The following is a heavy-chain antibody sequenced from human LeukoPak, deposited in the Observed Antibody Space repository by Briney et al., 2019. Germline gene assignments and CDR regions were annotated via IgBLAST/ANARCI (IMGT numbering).Heavy chain of an antibody. CDR2: IYSGGST. D-gene: IGHD3-22*01. V-gene: IGHV3-66*04. Sequence: GGSLRLSCAASGFTVSSNYMSWVRQAPGKGLEWVSVIYSGGSTYYADSVKGRFTISRGNSKNTLYLQMNSLRAEDTAVYYCARQTYYYDSSGYYILGGFDYWGQGTLVTVSS. J-gene: IGHJ4*02. CDR1: GFTVSSNY. CDR3: ARQTYYYDSSGYYILGGFDY.